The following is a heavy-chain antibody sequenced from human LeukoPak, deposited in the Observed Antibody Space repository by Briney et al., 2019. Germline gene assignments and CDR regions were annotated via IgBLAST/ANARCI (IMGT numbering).Heavy chain of an antibody. CDR2: IYHSGST. J-gene: IGHJ5*02. V-gene: IGHV4-4*02. CDR1: GGSISSSNW. D-gene: IGHD3-10*01. CDR3: ARVTGMVRGRWFDP. Sequence: SGNLSLTCAVSGGSISSSNWWSWVRQPPGKGLEWIGEIYHSGSTNYNPSLKSRVTISVDKSKNQFSLKLSSVTAADTAVYYCARVTGMVRGRWFDPWGQGTLVTVSS.